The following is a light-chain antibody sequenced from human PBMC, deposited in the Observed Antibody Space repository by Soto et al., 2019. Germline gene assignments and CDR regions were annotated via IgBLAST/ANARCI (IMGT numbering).Light chain of an antibody. V-gene: IGKV1-39*01. CDR2: AAS. Sequence: HITQSPSSLSASVGDRVTITCRASQSISSYLNWYQQKPGKAPKVLIYAASSLQSGVPSRFSGIGSGTDFTLSISSLQPEDFATYYCQQSYSGPLTFGGGTKV. CDR3: QQSYSGPLT. CDR1: QSISSY. J-gene: IGKJ4*01.